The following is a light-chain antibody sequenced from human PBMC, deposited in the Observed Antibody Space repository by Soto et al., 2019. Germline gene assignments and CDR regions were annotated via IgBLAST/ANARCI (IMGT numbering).Light chain of an antibody. CDR1: SSDVGGYNY. CDR3: SSYAGSNNLL. V-gene: IGLV2-8*01. Sequence: QSALTQPPSASGSPGQSVTISCTGTSSDVGGYNYVSWYQHHPGKAPNLMIYEVSKRPSGVPDRFSGSKSGNTASLTVSGLQAEDEAAYYCSSYAGSNNLLFGGGTKLTVL. CDR2: EVS. J-gene: IGLJ2*01.